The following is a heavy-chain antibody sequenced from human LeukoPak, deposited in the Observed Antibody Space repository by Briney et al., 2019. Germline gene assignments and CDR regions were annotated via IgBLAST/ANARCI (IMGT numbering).Heavy chain of an antibody. Sequence: GGSLSLSCAASGFTFSSYAMHWVRQAPGKGLEWVAVISYDGSNKYYADSVKGRFTISRDNSKNTLYLQMNSLRAEDTAVYYCARDLVVVVPAAIRGVYYYYGMDVWGQGTTVTVSS. CDR2: ISYDGSNK. J-gene: IGHJ6*02. CDR3: ARDLVVVVPAAIRGVYYYYGMDV. CDR1: GFTFSSYA. D-gene: IGHD2-2*02. V-gene: IGHV3-30-3*01.